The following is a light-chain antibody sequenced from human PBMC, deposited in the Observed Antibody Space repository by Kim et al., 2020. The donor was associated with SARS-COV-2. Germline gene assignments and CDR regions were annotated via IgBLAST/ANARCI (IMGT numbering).Light chain of an antibody. Sequence: LGQTVRITCQGDSLRSYYASWYQQKPGQAPVLVIYGKNNRPSGIPDRFSGSSSGNTASLTVTGAQAEDEADYYCNSRDSSGNHHYVFGIGTKVTVL. CDR3: NSRDSSGNHHYV. CDR2: GKN. V-gene: IGLV3-19*01. J-gene: IGLJ1*01. CDR1: SLRSYY.